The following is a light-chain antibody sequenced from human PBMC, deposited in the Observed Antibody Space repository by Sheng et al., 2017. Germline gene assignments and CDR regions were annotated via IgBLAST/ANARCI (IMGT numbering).Light chain of an antibody. Sequence: AIQMTQSPSSLSASVGDRVTITCRASQGIRNDLGWYQQKPGKAPKLLIYAASSLQSGVPSRFSGSGSGTHFTLTISSLHPEDFATYYCQQTNSFPLITFGQGTRLEIK. CDR2: AAS. J-gene: IGKJ5*01. CDR1: QGIRND. V-gene: IGKV1-6*01. CDR3: QQTNSFPLIT.